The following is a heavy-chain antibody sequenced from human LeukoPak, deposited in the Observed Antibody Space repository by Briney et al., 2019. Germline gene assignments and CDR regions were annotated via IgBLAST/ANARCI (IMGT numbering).Heavy chain of an antibody. CDR1: GASISGGTYY. V-gene: IGHV4-39*01. CDR3: ARRGGSGRAFDY. D-gene: IGHD1-26*01. CDR2: IYYTGST. J-gene: IGHJ4*02. Sequence: SETLSLTCSVSGASISGGTYYWGWIRQPPGKGLEWSGSIYYTGSTYDNPSIKSRVTISVDTSKNHFSLKLSSVTAADTAVYYCARRGGSGRAFDYWGQGTLVTVSS.